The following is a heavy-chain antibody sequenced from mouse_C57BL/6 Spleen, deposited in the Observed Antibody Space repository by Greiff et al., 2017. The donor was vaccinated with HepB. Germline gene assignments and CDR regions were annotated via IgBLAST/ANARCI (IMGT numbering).Heavy chain of an antibody. V-gene: IGHV1-82*01. D-gene: IGHD1-1*02. CDR1: GYAFSSSW. J-gene: IGHJ4*01. CDR2: IYPGDGDT. Sequence: VHLVESGPELVKPGASVKISCKASGYAFSSSWMNWVKQRPGKGLEWIGRIYPGDGDTNYNGKFKGKATLTADKSSSTAYMQLSSLTSEDSAVYFCARKLWGMDYWGQGTSVTVSS. CDR3: ARKLWGMDY.